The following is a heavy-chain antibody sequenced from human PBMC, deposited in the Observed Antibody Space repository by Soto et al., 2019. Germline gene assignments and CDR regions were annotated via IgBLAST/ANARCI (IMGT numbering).Heavy chain of an antibody. CDR3: ARQSDSSGWFIFDY. CDR2: TCYRSKWDS. Sequence: SQTLSLTCAISGDSVSRNGVAWTWIRQSPSRGLEWLGRTCYRSKWDSEYADSVKSRMTINPDTSKNQFSLQLNSVNPEDTAVYYCARQSDSSGWFIFDYWGQGTPVTVSS. J-gene: IGHJ4*02. V-gene: IGHV6-1*01. CDR1: GDSVSRNGVA. D-gene: IGHD6-19*01.